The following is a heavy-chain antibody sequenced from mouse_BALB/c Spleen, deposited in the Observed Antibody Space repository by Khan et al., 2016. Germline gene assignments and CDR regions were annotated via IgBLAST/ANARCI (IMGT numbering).Heavy chain of an antibody. CDR2: ISSGGST. V-gene: IGHV5-6-5*01. CDR3: ATYGYAMDY. D-gene: IGHD2-10*02. J-gene: IGHJ4*01. Sequence: EVQLVESGGGLVKPGGSLKLSCAASGFTFSSYAMSWVRQTPEKRLEWVASISSGGSTYYPDSVKGRFTITRDNARNILYLQMRSLRSEDTAMYYCATYGYAMDYWGQGTSVTVSS. CDR1: GFTFSSYA.